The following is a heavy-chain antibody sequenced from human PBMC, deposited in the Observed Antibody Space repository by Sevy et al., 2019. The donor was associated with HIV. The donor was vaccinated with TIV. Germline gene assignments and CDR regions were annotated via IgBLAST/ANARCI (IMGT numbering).Heavy chain of an antibody. J-gene: IGHJ6*02. CDR1: GFTFNTYN. CDR3: ASSDATSRFGYYYFAMDF. D-gene: IGHD3-22*01. CDR2: ISYTSTTI. Sequence: GGSLRLSCAVSGFTFNTYNMNWVRQAPGKGLEWVSYISYTSTTIYYADSVRGRFTISRENAKNTLYLQMHSLRDEDTAVYYCASSDATSRFGYYYFAMDFWGQGTSVTVSS. V-gene: IGHV3-48*02.